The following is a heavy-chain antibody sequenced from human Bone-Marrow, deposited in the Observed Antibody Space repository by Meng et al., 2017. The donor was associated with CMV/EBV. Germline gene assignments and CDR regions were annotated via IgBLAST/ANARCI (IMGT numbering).Heavy chain of an antibody. V-gene: IGHV4-59*01. J-gene: IGHJ4*02. CDR3: SRGGGPRVVLRGVLNYFFDY. CDR1: GASTTNYY. Sequence: SETLSLTCTVPGASTTNYYWNWSRQSPGRGLEWIGYIYSSGTTSYHPSLSGRGSISVATSRSQFTLKLNSVTVANTAVYFCSRGGGPRVVLRGVLNYFFDYWSQGKLVTVSS. D-gene: IGHD3-3*01. CDR2: IYSSGTT.